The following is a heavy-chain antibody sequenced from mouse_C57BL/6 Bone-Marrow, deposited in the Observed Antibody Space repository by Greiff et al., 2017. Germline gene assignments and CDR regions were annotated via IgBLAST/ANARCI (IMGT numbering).Heavy chain of an antibody. J-gene: IGHJ3*01. Sequence: VQLQQSGAELARPGASVKLSCKASGYTFTSYGISWVKQRTGQGLEWIGEIYPRSGNTYYNEKFKGKATLTAGKSSSTAYMELRSLTSEDSAVYFCARGGGSSPFAYWGQGTLVTVSA. CDR2: IYPRSGNT. CDR3: ARGGGSSPFAY. D-gene: IGHD1-1*01. CDR1: GYTFTSYG. V-gene: IGHV1-81*01.